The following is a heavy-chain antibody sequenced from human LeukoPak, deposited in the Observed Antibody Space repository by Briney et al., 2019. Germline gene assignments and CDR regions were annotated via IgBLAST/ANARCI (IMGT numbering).Heavy chain of an antibody. CDR3: AKDLAVADDY. CDR1: GFTFSNAW. Sequence: GGSLRLSCAASGFTFSNAWMHWVRQAPGKGLVWVSRIYGDGSDTTYADSVKGRFTISRDNSKNTLYLQMNSLRAEDTAVYYCAKDLAVADDYWGQGTLVTVSS. J-gene: IGHJ4*02. V-gene: IGHV3-74*03. D-gene: IGHD6-19*01. CDR2: IYGDGSDT.